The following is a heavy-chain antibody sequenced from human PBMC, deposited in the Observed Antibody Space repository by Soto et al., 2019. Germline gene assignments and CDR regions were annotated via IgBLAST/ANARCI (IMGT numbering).Heavy chain of an antibody. Sequence: SETLSLTCAVYGGSFSGYYWSWIRQPPGKGLEWIGYVYYSGTTNYNPFLKSRVTLSLDKSKNQFSLKMNSVTAADTAVYYCAGDVFPPSNSSDPGGKGPLVT. CDR3: AGDVFPPSNSSDP. D-gene: IGHD7-27*01. J-gene: IGHJ5*02. CDR2: VYYSGTT. CDR1: GGSFSGYY. V-gene: IGHV4-59*01.